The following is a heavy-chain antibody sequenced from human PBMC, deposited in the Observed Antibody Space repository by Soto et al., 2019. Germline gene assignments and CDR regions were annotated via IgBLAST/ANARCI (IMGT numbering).Heavy chain of an antibody. CDR2: ISYDGSNK. CDR3: ATKIVAATSDD. CDR1: GFTFSSYD. Sequence: HVQLVESGGAVVQPGRSLRLSCAASGFTFSSYDMHWVRQAPGKGLEWVAVISYDGSNKYYADSVKGRFTISRDNSKNTLYLQMNSLRTEDTAVYYCATKIVAATSDDWGQGTLVTVSS. J-gene: IGHJ4*02. V-gene: IGHV3-30*03. D-gene: IGHD2-15*01.